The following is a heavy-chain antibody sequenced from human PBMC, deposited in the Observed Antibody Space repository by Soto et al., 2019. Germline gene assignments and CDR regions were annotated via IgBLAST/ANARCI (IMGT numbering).Heavy chain of an antibody. CDR2: VHDTGTT. Sequence: QLQLQESGPGLVKPSETLSLTCAVSGGSVSSGGNYWGWIRQSPGKGLEWIGSVHDTGTTHYNPSLTSRVTLSVDTSKNQFSLNVNSVTAADTAVYYCARGLSSPSAAGVWGQGTLVTVSS. CDR1: GGSVSSGGNY. CDR3: ARGLSSPSAAGV. D-gene: IGHD6-6*01. J-gene: IGHJ4*02. V-gene: IGHV4-39*01.